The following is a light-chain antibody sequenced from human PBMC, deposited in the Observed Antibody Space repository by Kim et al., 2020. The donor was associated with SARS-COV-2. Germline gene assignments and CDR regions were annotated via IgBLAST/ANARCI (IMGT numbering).Light chain of an antibody. CDR2: AAS. CDR1: QGMGNY. CDR3: QQYSTSPLT. V-gene: IGKV1-16*01. Sequence: SVSVGDRVTITCRASQGMGNYLAWLQQKPGTAPKSLIYAASSLQSGVPSRFSGSASGTHVTLTSCSLQPEDIATYYCQQYSTSPLTFGGGTKVDI. J-gene: IGKJ4*01.